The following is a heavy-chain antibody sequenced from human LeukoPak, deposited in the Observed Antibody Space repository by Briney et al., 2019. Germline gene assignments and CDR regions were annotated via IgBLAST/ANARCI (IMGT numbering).Heavy chain of an antibody. D-gene: IGHD6-19*01. V-gene: IGHV4-59*01. Sequence: SETLSLTCTVSGGSTSSYYWSWIRQPPGKGLEWIGYIYYSGSTNYNPSLKSRVAISVDTSKNQFSLKLSSVTAADTAVYYCARAHVGQSSGWSFDYWGQGTLVTVSS. CDR3: ARAHVGQSSGWSFDY. CDR1: GGSTSSYY. CDR2: IYYSGST. J-gene: IGHJ4*02.